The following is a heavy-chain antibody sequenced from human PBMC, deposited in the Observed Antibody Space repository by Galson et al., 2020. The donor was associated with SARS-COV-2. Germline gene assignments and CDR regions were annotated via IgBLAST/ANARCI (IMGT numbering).Heavy chain of an antibody. CDR1: GFTFSSYW. Sequence: GGSLRLSCAASGFTFSSYWMHWVRQAPGKGLVWVSRINSDGSSTSYADSVKGRFTISRDNAKNTLYLQMNSLRAEDTAVYYCARGPIVGATDYWGQGTLVTVSS. CDR2: INSDGSST. V-gene: IGHV3-74*01. D-gene: IGHD1-26*01. J-gene: IGHJ4*02. CDR3: ARGPIVGATDY.